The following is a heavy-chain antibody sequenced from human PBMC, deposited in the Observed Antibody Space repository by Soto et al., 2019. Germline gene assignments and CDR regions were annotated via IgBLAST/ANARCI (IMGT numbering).Heavy chain of an antibody. CDR3: AREGEDTATRSWFDP. CDR2: INHSGST. D-gene: IGHD5-18*01. V-gene: IGHV4-34*01. Sequence: SETLSLTCAVYGGSFGGYYWSWIRQPPGKGLEWIGEINHSGSTNYNPSLKSRVTISVDTSKNQFSLKLSPVTAADTAVYYCAREGEDTATRSWFDPWGQGTLVTVSS. CDR1: GGSFGGYY. J-gene: IGHJ5*02.